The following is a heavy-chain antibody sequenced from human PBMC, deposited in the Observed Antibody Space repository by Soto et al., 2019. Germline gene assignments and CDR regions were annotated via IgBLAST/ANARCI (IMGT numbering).Heavy chain of an antibody. Sequence: PGESLKISCKGSGYSFTSYWISWVRQMPGKGLEWMGRIDPSDSYTNYSPSFQGHVTISADKSISTAYLQWSSLKASDTAMYYCARHFYCSSTSCYNYYYYGMDVWGQGTTVTVSS. D-gene: IGHD2-2*02. CDR2: IDPSDSYT. J-gene: IGHJ6*02. CDR1: GYSFTSYW. CDR3: ARHFYCSSTSCYNYYYYGMDV. V-gene: IGHV5-10-1*01.